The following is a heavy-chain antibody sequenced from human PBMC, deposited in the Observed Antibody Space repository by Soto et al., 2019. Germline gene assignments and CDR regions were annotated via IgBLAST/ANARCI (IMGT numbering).Heavy chain of an antibody. CDR2: IYYSGST. D-gene: IGHD3-10*01. CDR1: GGSISSGGYY. J-gene: IGHJ6*02. Sequence: SETLSLTCTVSGGSISSGGYYWSWIRQHPGKGLEWIGYIYYSGSTYYNPSLKSRVTISVDTSKNQFSLKLSSVTAADTAVYYCARDYGVAYYYGSGSYYNAKPHYYYYYGMDVWGQGTTVTVSS. V-gene: IGHV4-31*03. CDR3: ARDYGVAYYYGSGSYYNAKPHYYYYYGMDV.